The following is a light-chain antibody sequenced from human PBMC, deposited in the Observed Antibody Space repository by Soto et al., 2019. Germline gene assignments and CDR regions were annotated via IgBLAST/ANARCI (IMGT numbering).Light chain of an antibody. CDR1: SSDVGGYNY. CDR2: EVS. J-gene: IGLJ3*02. CDR3: SSYTSSSTWV. V-gene: IGLV2-14*01. Sequence: QSALTQPASVSGSPGQSITISCTGTSSDVGGYNYVSWYQQYPGKAPKLMIYEVSNRPSGVSNRFSGCKSGNTASLTISGLQAEDEADYYCSSYTSSSTWVFGGGTKLTGL.